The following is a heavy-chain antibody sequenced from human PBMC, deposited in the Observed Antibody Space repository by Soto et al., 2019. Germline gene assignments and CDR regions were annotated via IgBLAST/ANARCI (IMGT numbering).Heavy chain of an antibody. Sequence: ASVKVACKASGHILSAYYMHWVRQAPGQGLEGMGIINPSGGTTTYAQNFQGRVTMTRDTSTSTVYMELSSLTSEDTAMYYCARSYCGGDCPNNWFDPWGQGTLVTVSS. D-gene: IGHD2-21*02. CDR2: INPSGGTT. CDR1: GHILSAYY. V-gene: IGHV1-46*01. CDR3: ARSYCGGDCPNNWFDP. J-gene: IGHJ5*02.